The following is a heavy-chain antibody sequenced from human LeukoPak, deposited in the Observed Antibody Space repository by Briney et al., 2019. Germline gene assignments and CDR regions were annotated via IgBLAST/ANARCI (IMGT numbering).Heavy chain of an antibody. CDR1: GYTFTSYG. D-gene: IGHD3-22*01. V-gene: IGHV1-18*01. CDR2: ISAYNGNT. Sequence: ASVKVSCKASGYTFTSYGLSWVRQAPGRGLEWMGWISAYNGNTNYAQNLQGRVTMTTDTSTSTAYMELRSLRSDDTAVYYCARDHSSGYQSYDYYGMDVWGQGTTVTVSS. J-gene: IGHJ6*02. CDR3: ARDHSSGYQSYDYYGMDV.